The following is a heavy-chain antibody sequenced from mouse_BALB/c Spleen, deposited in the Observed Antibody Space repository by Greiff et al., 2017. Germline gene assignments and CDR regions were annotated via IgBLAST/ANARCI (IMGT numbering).Heavy chain of an antibody. CDR2: INSNGGST. CDR3: ARDVAYYFDY. CDR1: GFTFSSYG. Sequence: DVKLVESGGGLVQPGGSLKLSCAASGFTFSSYGMSWVRQTPDKRLELVATINSNGGSTYYPDSVKGRFTISRDNAKNTLYLQMSSLKSEDTAMYYCARDVAYYFDYWGQGTTLTVSS. V-gene: IGHV5-6-3*01. J-gene: IGHJ2*01.